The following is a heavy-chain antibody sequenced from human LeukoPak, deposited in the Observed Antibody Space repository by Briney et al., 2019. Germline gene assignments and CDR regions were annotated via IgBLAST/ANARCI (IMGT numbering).Heavy chain of an antibody. CDR1: GFMFSNNW. D-gene: IGHD1-1*01. Sequence: PGGSLRLSCGASGFMFSNNWMSWVRQAPGKGLEWMANIKPDGSSEYYADSVKGRFTISRDNAKNSLYLHMNSLRVEDTAIYYCVININWSFGSWGQGDVVIVSS. J-gene: IGHJ4*02. CDR3: VININWSFGS. V-gene: IGHV3-7*01. CDR2: IKPDGSSE.